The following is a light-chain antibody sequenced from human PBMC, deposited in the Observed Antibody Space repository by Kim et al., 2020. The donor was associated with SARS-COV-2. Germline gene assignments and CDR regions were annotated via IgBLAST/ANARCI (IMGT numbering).Light chain of an antibody. CDR2: YDT. CDR3: QVWDSGSDHAV. J-gene: IGLJ2*01. V-gene: IGLV3-21*04. CDR1: NIGGKD. Sequence: APGQTARITCGGNNIGGKDVHWYQQRPGQAPVLVIYYDTDRPSGIPERFSGSNSGNTATLTISRVEAGDEADYYCQVWDSGSDHAVFGGGTQLTVL.